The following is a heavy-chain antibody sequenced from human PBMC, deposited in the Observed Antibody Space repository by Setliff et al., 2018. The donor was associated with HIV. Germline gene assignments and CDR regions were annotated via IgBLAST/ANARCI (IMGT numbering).Heavy chain of an antibody. J-gene: IGHJ4*02. CDR2: IHPIFGTT. Sequence: SVKVSCKASGYTFTRNQIHWLRQAPGQGLEWMGGIHPIFGTTNYARDFMGRVSITADESTNTAYMELSSLRSDDSAIYYCARGIPRGTVFGVVGYFDYWGQGTPVTVSS. V-gene: IGHV1-69*13. D-gene: IGHD3-3*01. CDR1: GYTFTRNQ. CDR3: ARGIPRGTVFGVVGYFDY.